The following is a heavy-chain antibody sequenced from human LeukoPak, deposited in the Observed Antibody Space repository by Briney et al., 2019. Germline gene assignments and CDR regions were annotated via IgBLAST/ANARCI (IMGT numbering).Heavy chain of an antibody. V-gene: IGHV3-48*02. CDR1: GFTFSSYG. Sequence: GGSLRLSCAASGFTFSSYGMHWVRQAPGKGLEWVSYISSSTSTIYYADSVKGRFTISRDNAKNSLYLQMNSLRDEDTAVYYCARDQSCSTTGCYDPEYFQHWGQGTLVTVSS. CDR3: ARDQSCSTTGCYDPEYFQH. J-gene: IGHJ1*01. CDR2: ISSSTSTI. D-gene: IGHD2-2*01.